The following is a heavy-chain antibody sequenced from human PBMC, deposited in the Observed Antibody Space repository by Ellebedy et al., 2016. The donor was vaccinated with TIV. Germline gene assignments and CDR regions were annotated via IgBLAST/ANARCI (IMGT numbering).Heavy chain of an antibody. Sequence: MPSETLSLTCVVSGASMSSRNYYWGWIRQPPGKGLEWIGFIYYNGTTYYKPSLKSRVTISADTSNNQFSLKLSSVTAADTAMYYCARHPQNVYFRPWGQGTLVAVSS. CDR2: IYYNGTT. D-gene: IGHD3-9*01. CDR3: ARHPQNVYFRP. V-gene: IGHV4-39*01. CDR1: GASMSSRNYY. J-gene: IGHJ4*02.